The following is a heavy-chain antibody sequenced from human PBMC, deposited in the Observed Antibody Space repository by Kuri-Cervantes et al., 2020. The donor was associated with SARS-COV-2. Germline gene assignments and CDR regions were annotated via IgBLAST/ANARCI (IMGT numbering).Heavy chain of an antibody. Sequence: GGSLRLSCSASGFTFSSYAMHWVRQAPGKGLEYVSAISSNGGSTYYADSVKGRFTISRDNSKNTLYLQMSSLRAEDTAVYYCASKFPGHHPFDFWGQGTLVTVSS. CDR3: ASKFPGHHPFDF. J-gene: IGHJ4*02. CDR1: GFTFSSYA. V-gene: IGHV3-64D*08. D-gene: IGHD2-21*01. CDR2: ISSNGGST.